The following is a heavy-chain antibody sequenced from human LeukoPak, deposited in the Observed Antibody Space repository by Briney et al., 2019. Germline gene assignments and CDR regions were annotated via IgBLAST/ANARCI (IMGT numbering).Heavy chain of an antibody. CDR2: IWYDGTKK. V-gene: IGHV3-33*06. CDR3: AKEQTPYSSSSDDY. CDR1: GFTFSNYG. J-gene: IGHJ4*02. D-gene: IGHD6-6*01. Sequence: PGGSLRLSCAASGFTFSNYGLHWVRQAPGKGLEWVAVIWYDGTKKYHADSVKGRFTISRDNSNNALYLQMNNLGAEDTAVYYCAKEQTPYSSSSDDYWGQGTLVTVSS.